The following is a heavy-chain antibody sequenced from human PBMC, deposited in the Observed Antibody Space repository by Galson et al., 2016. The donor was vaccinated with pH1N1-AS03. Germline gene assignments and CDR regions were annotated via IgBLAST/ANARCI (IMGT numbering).Heavy chain of an antibody. D-gene: IGHD3-3*01. V-gene: IGHV4-59*01. J-gene: IGHJ4*02. Sequence: SETLSLTCSVSGGPITGYYWIWIRQPPGKGLEWIGYISYSGFTNYNPSLKSRVTISVDTSKNQFSLKLSSVTAADTAVYFCARLYDVWSGYPSFGYWGQGTLVTVSS. CDR2: ISYSGFT. CDR1: GGPITGYY. CDR3: ARLYDVWSGYPSFGY.